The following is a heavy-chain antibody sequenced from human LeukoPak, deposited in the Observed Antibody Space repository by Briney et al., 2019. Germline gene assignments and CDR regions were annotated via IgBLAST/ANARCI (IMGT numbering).Heavy chain of an antibody. CDR1: GFIFSTYG. CDR3: AREINAASANY. V-gene: IGHV3-30*02. D-gene: IGHD2-2*01. Sequence: PGGSLRLSCAASGFIFSTYGMHWVRQAPGKGLEWVTFIRYDGSNKYYADSVKGRFTISRDNSKNTLYLEMNSLRSDDTAVYYCAREINAASANYWGQGTLVTVSS. J-gene: IGHJ4*02. CDR2: IRYDGSNK.